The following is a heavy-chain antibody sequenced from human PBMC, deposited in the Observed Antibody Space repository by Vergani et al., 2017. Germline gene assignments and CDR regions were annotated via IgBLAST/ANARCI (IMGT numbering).Heavy chain of an antibody. D-gene: IGHD4-17*01. V-gene: IGHV3-30*18. Sequence: VQLVESGGGLVQPGGSLRLSCAASGFTFSSYGMHWVRQAPGKGLEWVAVISYDGSNKYYADSVEGRFTITRDNSKNTLYLQMNSLRAEDTAVYYCAKSRAVTDYYGMDVWGQGTTVTVSS. CDR1: GFTFSSYG. CDR3: AKSRAVTDYYGMDV. CDR2: ISYDGSNK. J-gene: IGHJ6*02.